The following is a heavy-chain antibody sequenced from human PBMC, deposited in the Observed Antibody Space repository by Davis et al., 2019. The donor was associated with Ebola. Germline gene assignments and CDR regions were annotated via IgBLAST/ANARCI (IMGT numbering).Heavy chain of an antibody. CDR1: GYSFATSW. Sequence: GESLKISCEASGYSFATSWIGWVRQMPGKGLEWMGIIYVGDSETRYSPSFQDQVTISADRSISTAYLQWRSLKASDTAIYYCARQGGGSGRLTSFDSWGQGTLITVSS. J-gene: IGHJ4*02. CDR2: IYVGDSET. V-gene: IGHV5-51*01. CDR3: ARQGGGSGRLTSFDS. D-gene: IGHD1-26*01.